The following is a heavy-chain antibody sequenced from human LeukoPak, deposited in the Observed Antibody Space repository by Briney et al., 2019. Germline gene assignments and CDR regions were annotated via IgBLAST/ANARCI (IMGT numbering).Heavy chain of an antibody. V-gene: IGHV4-59*01. J-gene: IGHJ3*02. D-gene: IGHD1-7*01. Sequence: SETPSLTSTVSGGSISSYYWSWIGHPTPKGLEWIGYIYYSGSTNYNPSLKSRVTMSVDTSKNQSSLKLGSVTAADTAVYYGARGHLPWKLRLAFEIWGQGTMVTVSS. CDR3: ARGHLPWKLRLAFEI. CDR1: GGSISSYY. CDR2: IYYSGST.